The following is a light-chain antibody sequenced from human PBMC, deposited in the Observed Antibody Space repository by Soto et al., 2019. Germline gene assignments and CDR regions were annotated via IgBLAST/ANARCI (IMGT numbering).Light chain of an antibody. CDR3: QQRSSWPRVT. V-gene: IGKV3-11*01. J-gene: IGKJ5*01. CDR2: DAS. CDR1: QSISSN. Sequence: EIVLTQSPATLSLSPGERATLSCRASQSISSNLAWYQQEPGQAPRLLIYDASNRATGIPARFSGSGSGTDFTLTISSLESADFAVYYCQQRSSWPRVTFGQGTRLEIK.